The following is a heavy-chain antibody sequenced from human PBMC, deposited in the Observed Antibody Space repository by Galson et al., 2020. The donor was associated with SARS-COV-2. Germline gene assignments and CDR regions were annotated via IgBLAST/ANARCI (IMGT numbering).Heavy chain of an antibody. CDR2: IWYDGSNK. D-gene: IGHD6-19*01. CDR3: ARDLAVAAPRDYFDY. J-gene: IGHJ4*02. CDR1: GFTFSSYG. Sequence: GESLKISCAASGFTFSSYGMHWVRQAPGKGLEWVAVIWYDGSNKYYADSVKGRFTISRDNSKNTLYLQMNSLRAEDTAVYYCARDLAVAAPRDYFDYWGQGTLVTVSS. V-gene: IGHV3-33*01.